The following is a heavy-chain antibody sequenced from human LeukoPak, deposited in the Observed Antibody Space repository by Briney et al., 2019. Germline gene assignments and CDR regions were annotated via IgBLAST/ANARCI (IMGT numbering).Heavy chain of an antibody. J-gene: IGHJ4*02. CDR2: INHSGST. D-gene: IGHD5-18*01. CDR3: ARGPGGYSYGYWN. Sequence: PETLSLTCAVYGGSFSGYYWSWIRQPPGKGLEWIGEINHSGSTNCNPSLKSRVTISVDTSKNQFSLKLSSVTAADTAVYYCARGPGGYSYGYWNWGQGTLVTVSS. CDR1: GGSFSGYY. V-gene: IGHV4-34*01.